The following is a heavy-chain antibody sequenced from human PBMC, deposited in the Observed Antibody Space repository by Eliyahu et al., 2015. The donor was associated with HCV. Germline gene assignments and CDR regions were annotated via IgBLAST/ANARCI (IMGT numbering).Heavy chain of an antibody. CDR2: INHSGST. J-gene: IGHJ5*02. D-gene: IGHD2-2*01. CDR1: GGSFSGYX. V-gene: IGHV4-34*01. CDR3: ARYRLWGPFLISSSHTWFDP. Sequence: QVQLQQWGAGLLKPSETLSLTCAVYGGSFSGYXXXWIRQPPGKGLGWIGEINHSGSTNYNPSLKSRVTISVDTSKNQFSLKLSSVTAADTAVYYCARYRLWGPFLISSSHTWFDPWGQGTLVTVSS.